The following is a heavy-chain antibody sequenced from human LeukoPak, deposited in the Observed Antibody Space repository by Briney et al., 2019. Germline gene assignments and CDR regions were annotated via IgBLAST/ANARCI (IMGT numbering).Heavy chain of an antibody. CDR1: GYSFTSYW. J-gene: IGHJ3*02. CDR3: ARYLGIAAAGTDSFDI. V-gene: IGHV5-51*01. D-gene: IGHD6-13*01. CDR2: ISPTDSDA. Sequence: GESLKISCKDSGYSFTSYWIGWVRQMPGKGLEWMGIISPTDSDARYSPSFQGQVTISADRSISTAYLQWSSLKASDTAMYYCARYLGIAAAGTDSFDIWGQGTMVTVSS.